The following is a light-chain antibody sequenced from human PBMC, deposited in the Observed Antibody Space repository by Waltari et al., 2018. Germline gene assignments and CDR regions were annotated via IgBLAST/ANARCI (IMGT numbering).Light chain of an antibody. CDR3: MQGTHWPPWT. V-gene: IGKV2-30*01. CDR2: KIS. Sequence: DVVLTQSPLSLPVTLGQPASISCRSSQSLLYSDGNTYLNWFQQRPGQSPRRLIYKISNREFGVPDRFSGSGSGTNFTLKINRVEAEDVGLYYRMQGTHWPPWTFGQGTKVEIK. J-gene: IGKJ1*01. CDR1: QSLLYSDGNTY.